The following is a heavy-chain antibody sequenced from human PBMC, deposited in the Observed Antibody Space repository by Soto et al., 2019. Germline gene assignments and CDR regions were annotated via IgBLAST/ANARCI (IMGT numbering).Heavy chain of an antibody. CDR3: ARDGVGGSGYYSAFDY. J-gene: IGHJ4*02. Sequence: GGSLRLSCAASGFTFSSYAMHWVRQAPGKGLEWVAVISYDGSNKYYADSVKGRFTISRENSKNTLYLQMNSLRAEDTAVYYCARDGVGGSGYYSAFDYWGQGTLVTVSS. D-gene: IGHD3-22*01. V-gene: IGHV3-30-3*01. CDR1: GFTFSSYA. CDR2: ISYDGSNK.